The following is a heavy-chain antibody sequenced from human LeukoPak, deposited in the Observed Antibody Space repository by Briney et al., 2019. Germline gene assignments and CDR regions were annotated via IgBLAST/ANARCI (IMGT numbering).Heavy chain of an antibody. Sequence: SETLSLTCAVYDGSFSGYYWSWIRQPPGKGLEWIGEINHSGSTNYNPSLKSRVTISLDTSKSQFSLKVRYVTAADTAVYYCATSRNYYDSSGYLDGFDYWGQGTLVTVSS. CDR3: ATSRNYYDSSGYLDGFDY. CDR1: DGSFSGYY. D-gene: IGHD3-22*01. J-gene: IGHJ4*02. V-gene: IGHV4-34*01. CDR2: INHSGST.